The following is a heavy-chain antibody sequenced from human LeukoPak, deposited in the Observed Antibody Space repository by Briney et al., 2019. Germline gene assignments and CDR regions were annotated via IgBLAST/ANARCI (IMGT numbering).Heavy chain of an antibody. Sequence: PSETLSLTCAVYGGSFSGYYWSWIRQPPGKGLEWIGEINHSGSTNYNPSLKSRVTIPVDTSKNQFSLKLSSVTAADTAVYYCATSDYYDSSGYIWWGQGTLVTVSS. CDR3: ATSDYYDSSGYIW. V-gene: IGHV4-34*01. CDR1: GGSFSGYY. J-gene: IGHJ4*02. CDR2: INHSGST. D-gene: IGHD3-22*01.